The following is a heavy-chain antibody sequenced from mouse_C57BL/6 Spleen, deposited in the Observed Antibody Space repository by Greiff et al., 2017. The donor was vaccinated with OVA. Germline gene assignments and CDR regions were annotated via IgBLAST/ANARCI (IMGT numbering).Heavy chain of an antibody. J-gene: IGHJ4*01. D-gene: IGHD2-4*01. V-gene: IGHV5-17*01. CDR1: GFTFSDYG. CDR2: ISSGSSTI. CDR3: ARNNYDYDVDYAMDY. Sequence: EVKVVESGGGLVKPGGSLKLSCAASGFTFSDYGMHWVRQAPEKGLEWVAYISSGSSTIYYADTVKGRFTISRDNAKNTLFLQMTSLRSEDTAMYYCARNNYDYDVDYAMDYWGQGTSVTVSS.